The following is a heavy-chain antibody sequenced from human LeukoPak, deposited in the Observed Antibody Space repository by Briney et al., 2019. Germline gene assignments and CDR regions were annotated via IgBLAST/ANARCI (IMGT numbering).Heavy chain of an antibody. D-gene: IGHD3-10*01. CDR3: ARGGSSLLWFGELMAYFDY. CDR2: INPNSGGT. J-gene: IGHJ4*02. CDR1: GYTFTGYY. Sequence: GASVKVSCKASGYTFTGYYMHWVRQAPGQGLEWMGWINPNSGGTHYAQKFQGRVTMTRDTSISTAYMELSRLRSDDTAVYYCARGGSSLLWFGELMAYFDYWGQGTLVTVSS. V-gene: IGHV1-2*02.